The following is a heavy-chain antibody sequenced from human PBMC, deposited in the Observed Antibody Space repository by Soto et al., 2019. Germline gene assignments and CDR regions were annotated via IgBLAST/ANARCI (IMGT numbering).Heavy chain of an antibody. D-gene: IGHD4-17*01. J-gene: IGHJ4*02. V-gene: IGHV4-59*01. CDR2: IYNTGSN. CDR3: ARDGDYARGYFDS. CDR1: DDSINNYY. Sequence: QVQLQESGPGLVKPSETLSLTCTVSDDSINNYYWNWIRQPPGKRLEWIGHIYNTGSNKYKPSLESRVTMLIDTSKKQFSLQLNSVTAADTAVYYCARDGDYARGYFDSWGQGTLVTVSS.